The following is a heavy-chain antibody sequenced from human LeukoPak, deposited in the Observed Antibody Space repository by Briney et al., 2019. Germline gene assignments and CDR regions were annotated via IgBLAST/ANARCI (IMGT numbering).Heavy chain of an antibody. D-gene: IGHD2-2*01. Sequence: SVKVSCEASGGTFSSYTISWVRQAPGQGLEWVGRIIPILGIANYPQKFQGRVTITADKSPSTAYMELSSLKSEGRAVYYCAIFIVVVPAATLGVDYGPQGTLDSVSS. CDR2: IIPILGIA. V-gene: IGHV1-69*02. CDR3: AIFIVVVPAATLGVDY. CDR1: GGTFSSYT. J-gene: IGHJ4*02.